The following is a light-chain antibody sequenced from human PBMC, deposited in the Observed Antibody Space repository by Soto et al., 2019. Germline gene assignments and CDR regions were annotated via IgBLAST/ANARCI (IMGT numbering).Light chain of an antibody. Sequence: QSVLTQPASVSGSPGQSITISCTGTSSDVGGYNYVSWYQQHPGKAPKLMIYDVSNRPPGVSNRFSGSKSGNTASLTISGLQAEDEADYYCSSYKRSSTYVFGTGTKVTVL. V-gene: IGLV2-14*01. J-gene: IGLJ1*01. CDR2: DVS. CDR1: SSDVGGYNY. CDR3: SSYKRSSTYV.